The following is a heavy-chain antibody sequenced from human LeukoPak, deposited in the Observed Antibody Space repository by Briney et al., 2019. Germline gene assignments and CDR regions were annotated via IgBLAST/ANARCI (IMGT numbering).Heavy chain of an antibody. CDR3: AKDYTGLPYSSSSWFDY. CDR2: ISWNSGSI. Sequence: PGGSLRLSCAASGFTFDDYAMHWVRQAPGKGLEWVSGISWNSGSIGYADSVKGRFTVSRDNAKNSLYLQMNSLRAEDTALYYCAKDYTGLPYSSSSWFDYWGQGTLVTVSS. CDR1: GFTFDDYA. J-gene: IGHJ4*02. V-gene: IGHV3-9*01. D-gene: IGHD6-6*01.